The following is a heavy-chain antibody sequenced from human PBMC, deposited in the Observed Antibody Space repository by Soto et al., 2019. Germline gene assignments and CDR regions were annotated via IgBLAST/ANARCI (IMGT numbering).Heavy chain of an antibody. D-gene: IGHD3-10*01. Sequence: GGSLRLSCVASGFTVDDYAMHWVRQAPGKGLEWVSGISANGDNVDYADSVKGRFTISRDNSKNTLYLQVNCLRAEDTAVYYCAREKGTKPFDYWGQGTLVTVSS. CDR3: AREKGTKPFDY. J-gene: IGHJ4*02. CDR2: ISANGDNV. CDR1: GFTVDDYA. V-gene: IGHV3-23*01.